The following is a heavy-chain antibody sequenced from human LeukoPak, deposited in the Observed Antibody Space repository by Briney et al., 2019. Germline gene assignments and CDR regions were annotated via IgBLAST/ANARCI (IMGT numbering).Heavy chain of an antibody. D-gene: IGHD2-2*01. CDR2: IYYSGST. Sequence: SQTLSLTCTVSGGSISSGDYYWSWIRQPPGKGLEWIGYIYYSGSTYYNPSLKSRVTISVDTSKNQFSLKLSSVTAADTAVYYCARDIGSTSSSAGGFDPWGQGTLVTVSS. J-gene: IGHJ5*02. CDR1: GGSISSGDYY. V-gene: IGHV4-30-4*08. CDR3: ARDIGSTSSSAGGFDP.